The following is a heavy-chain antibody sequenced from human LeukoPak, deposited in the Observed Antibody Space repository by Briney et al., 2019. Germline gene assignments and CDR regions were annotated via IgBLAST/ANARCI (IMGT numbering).Heavy chain of an antibody. D-gene: IGHD6-19*01. Sequence: PSETLSLTCTVSGGSISSYYWSWIRQPPGKGLEWIGYIYYSGSTNYTPSLKSRVTISVDTSKNKFSLKLTSVTGADTAVYYCARGWSAGRFDDWGQGALVTAS. CDR3: ARGWSAGRFDD. V-gene: IGHV4-59*01. J-gene: IGHJ4*02. CDR2: IYYSGST. CDR1: GGSISSYY.